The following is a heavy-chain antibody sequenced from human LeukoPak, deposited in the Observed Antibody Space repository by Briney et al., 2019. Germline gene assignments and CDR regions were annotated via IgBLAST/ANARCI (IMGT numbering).Heavy chain of an antibody. V-gene: IGHV3-23*01. Sequence: GGSLRLSCAASGFXFRSYGIRWVRQAPGKGLEWVSGISGGGAYTDYADSVKGRFTISRDNYKNTLYLQMNSLRAEDTAVYYCVRGDYGDYTLFDYWGQGTVVTVSS. CDR1: GFXFRSYG. CDR2: ISGGGAYT. CDR3: VRGDYGDYTLFDY. D-gene: IGHD4-17*01. J-gene: IGHJ4*02.